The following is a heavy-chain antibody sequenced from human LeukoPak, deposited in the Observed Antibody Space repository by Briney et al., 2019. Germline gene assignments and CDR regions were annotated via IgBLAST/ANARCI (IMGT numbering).Heavy chain of an antibody. J-gene: IGHJ4*02. Sequence: PGGSLRLSCAASGFTFSSYAMSWVRQAPGQGLEWGSAISGSGGTTYHADSVKGRFSISRDNSKNTLFLQMTSLRAEDTAIYFCAKAADSSWFRGLDYWGQGTLVTVSS. D-gene: IGHD6-13*01. V-gene: IGHV3-23*01. CDR2: ISGSGGTT. CDR3: AKAADSSWFRGLDY. CDR1: GFTFSSYA.